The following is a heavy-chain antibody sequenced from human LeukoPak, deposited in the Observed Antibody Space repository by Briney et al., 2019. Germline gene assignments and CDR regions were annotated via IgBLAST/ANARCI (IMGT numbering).Heavy chain of an antibody. J-gene: IGHJ4*02. D-gene: IGHD2-21*02. V-gene: IGHV4-59*01. CDR2: IYYSGST. Sequence: SETLSLTCSVSGGSISSYYWTWIRQPPGKGLEWIGYIYYSGSTNYNPSLKSRVTISEDTSKNQFSLKLSSVTAADTAVYYCARGGDQLDSWGQGTLVTVSS. CDR3: ARGGDQLDS. CDR1: GGSISSYY.